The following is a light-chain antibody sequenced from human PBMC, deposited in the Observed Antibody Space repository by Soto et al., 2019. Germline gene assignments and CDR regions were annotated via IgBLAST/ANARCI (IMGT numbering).Light chain of an antibody. CDR2: AAS. CDR3: QHSWT. J-gene: IGKJ1*01. V-gene: IGKV1-39*01. CDR1: QSISSY. Sequence: DIQMTQSPSSLSASVGDRVTITCRASQSISSYLNWYQQKPGKAPKRLIYAASSLQSGVPSRFSGIGSGTEFTLTISGLQPDDFATYYCQHSWTFGQGTKVDIK.